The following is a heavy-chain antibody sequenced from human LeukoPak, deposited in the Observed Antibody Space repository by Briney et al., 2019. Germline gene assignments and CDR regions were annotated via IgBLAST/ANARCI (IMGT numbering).Heavy chain of an antibody. D-gene: IGHD3-16*01. Sequence: PSETLSLTCTVSGGSISSYYWSWIRQPPGKGLEWIGYIYHSGTTNYNPPLKSRVTISIDTSKNQFSLKLSSVTAADTAVYYCARGGGLFEYWGQGTLVTVSS. CDR1: GGSISSYY. CDR3: ARGGGLFEY. CDR2: IYHSGTT. J-gene: IGHJ4*02. V-gene: IGHV4-59*08.